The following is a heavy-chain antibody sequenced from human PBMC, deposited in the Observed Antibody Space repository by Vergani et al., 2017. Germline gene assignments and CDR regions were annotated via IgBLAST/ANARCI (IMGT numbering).Heavy chain of an antibody. CDR1: GYSFTSYW. J-gene: IGHJ6*03. CDR3: ARHRRHYDFVRIYYYYYYMDV. CDR2: IYPGDSDT. Sequence: EVQLVQSGAEVKKPGESLKISCKGSGYSFTSYWIGWVRQMPGKGLEWMGIIYPGDSDTRYSPSFQSQVTISADKSNSTAYLQWSSLKTSDSAMYYCARHRRHYDFVRIYYYYYYMDVWGKGTTVTVSS. D-gene: IGHD3-3*01. V-gene: IGHV5-51*01.